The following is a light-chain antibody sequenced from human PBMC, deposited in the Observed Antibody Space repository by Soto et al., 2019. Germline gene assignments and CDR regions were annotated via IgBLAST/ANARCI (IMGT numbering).Light chain of an antibody. CDR2: STD. CDR1: SGSVSANYY. J-gene: IGLJ3*02. V-gene: IGLV8-61*01. Sequence: QTVVTQEPSLSVSPGETVTLTCALSSGSVSANYYASWLQQTPGQPPRTLIYSTDTRSSGVPDRFSCSILGNKAARTITVAQAEDESDYDCLLYLGSGISVFGGGTKLTVL. CDR3: LLYLGSGISV.